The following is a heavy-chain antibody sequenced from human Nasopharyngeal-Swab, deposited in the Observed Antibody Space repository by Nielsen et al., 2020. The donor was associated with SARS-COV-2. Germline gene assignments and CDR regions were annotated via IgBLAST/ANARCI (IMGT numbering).Heavy chain of an antibody. CDR1: GFTFSSYA. V-gene: IGHV3-30-3*01. CDR2: ISYDGSNK. CDR3: ARDSAVAGRGRVPSY. D-gene: IGHD6-19*01. J-gene: IGHJ4*02. Sequence: GGSLRLSCAASGFTFSSYAMHWVRQAPGKGLEWVAVISYDGSNKYYADSVKGRFTISRDNSKNTLYLQMNSLRAEDTAVYYCARDSAVAGRGRVPSYWGQGTLVTVSS.